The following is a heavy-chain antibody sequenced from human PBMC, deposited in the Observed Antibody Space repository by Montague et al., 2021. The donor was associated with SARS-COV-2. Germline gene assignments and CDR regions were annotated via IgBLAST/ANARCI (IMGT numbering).Heavy chain of an antibody. D-gene: IGHD2-21*01. V-gene: IGHV3-23*01. Sequence: RLSWSVSGFTFTSYAMSWVRQAPGKGLEWVSGIVDSDSSTHYADSVKGRFTISRDNSKNMVYLQMNSLRAEDTAVYYCARGVITPDYWGQGTLVTVSS. J-gene: IGHJ4*02. CDR1: GFTFTSYA. CDR2: IVDSDSST. CDR3: ARGVITPDY.